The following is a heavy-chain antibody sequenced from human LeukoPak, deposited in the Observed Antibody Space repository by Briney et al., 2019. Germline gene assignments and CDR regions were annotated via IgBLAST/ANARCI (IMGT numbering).Heavy chain of an antibody. D-gene: IGHD6-19*01. V-gene: IGHV5-10-1*01. CDR3: AGAGIAVAGNAEYFQH. J-gene: IGHJ1*01. Sequence: GESLRISCKGSGYSFTSYWISWVRQMPGKGLEWMGRIDPSDSYTNYSPSFQGHVTISADKSISTAYLQWSSLKASDTAMYYCAGAGIAVAGNAEYFQHWGQGTLVTVSS. CDR1: GYSFTSYW. CDR2: IDPSDSYT.